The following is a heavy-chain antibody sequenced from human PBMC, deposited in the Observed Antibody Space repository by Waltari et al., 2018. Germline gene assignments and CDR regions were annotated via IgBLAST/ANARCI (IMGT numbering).Heavy chain of an antibody. Sequence: EVQLVETGGGLIQPGGSLRLSCAASGFTVSSNYMSWVRQAPGKGLEWVSVIYSGGSTYYADSVKGRFTISRDNSKNTLYLQMNSLRAEDTAVYYCARDRETTPDFDYWGQGTLVTVSS. J-gene: IGHJ4*02. CDR1: GFTVSSNY. V-gene: IGHV3-53*02. D-gene: IGHD1-7*01. CDR3: ARDRETTPDFDY. CDR2: IYSGGST.